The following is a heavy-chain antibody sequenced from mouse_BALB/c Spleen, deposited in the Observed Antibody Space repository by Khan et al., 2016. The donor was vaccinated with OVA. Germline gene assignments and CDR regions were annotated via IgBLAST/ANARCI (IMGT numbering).Heavy chain of an antibody. J-gene: IGHJ2*01. CDR2: INPTSGYT. Sequence: QVQLQQSGAELAKPGASVKMSCKASGYTFTTYWMHWVKQRPGQGLEWIGYINPTSGYTDYNEKFKDRATLSADKSSSTAYMQLSSLTSEDSAVYYCTRDRIDSWGQGTTLTVSS. V-gene: IGHV1-7*01. CDR1: GYTFTTYW. CDR3: TRDRIDS.